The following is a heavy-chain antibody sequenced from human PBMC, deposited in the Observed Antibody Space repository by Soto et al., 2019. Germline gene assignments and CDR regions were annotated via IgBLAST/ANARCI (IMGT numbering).Heavy chain of an antibody. CDR2: MTGDGRTT. V-gene: IGHV3-74*03. J-gene: IGHJ4*02. CDR1: GFTFGDYW. CDR3: ATAEVDY. Sequence: PGGSLRLSCAASGFTFGDYWMHWVRQPPGKGPEWVSRMTGDGRTTQYADSVKGRFTASRDNAKNTLYLQMNSLRAEDTAVYYCATAEVDYWGPGTLVTVSS.